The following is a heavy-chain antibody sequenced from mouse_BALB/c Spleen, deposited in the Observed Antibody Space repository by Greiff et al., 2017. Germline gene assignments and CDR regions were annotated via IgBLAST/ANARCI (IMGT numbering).Heavy chain of an antibody. CDR3: AHDGYYAWFAY. CDR2: INPYNDGT. Sequence: VQLQQSGPELVKPGASVKMSCKASGYTFTSYVMHWVKQKPGQGLEWIGYINPYNDGTKYNEKFKGKATLTSDKSSSTAYMELSSLTSEDSAVYYCAHDGYYAWFAYWGQGTLVTVSA. CDR1: GYTFTSYV. D-gene: IGHD2-3*01. J-gene: IGHJ3*01. V-gene: IGHV1-14*01.